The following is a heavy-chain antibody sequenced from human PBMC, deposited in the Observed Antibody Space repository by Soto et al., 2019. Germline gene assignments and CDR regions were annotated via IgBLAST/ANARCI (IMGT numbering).Heavy chain of an antibody. V-gene: IGHV4-34*01. CDR3: ARGGYSGFAR. CDR1: GGSFSGYY. J-gene: IGHJ4*02. CDR2: INHSGST. D-gene: IGHD5-12*01. Sequence: QVQLQQWGAGLLKPSETLSLTCAVYGGSFSGYYWSWIRQPPGKGLEWIGEINHSGSTNYNPSLNSRVTLSVDTSKYQFSLNLSSVTAADTAVYYCARGGYSGFARWGQGTLVTVSS.